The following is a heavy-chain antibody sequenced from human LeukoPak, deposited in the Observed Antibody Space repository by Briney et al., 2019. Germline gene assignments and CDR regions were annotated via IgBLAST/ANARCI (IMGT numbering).Heavy chain of an antibody. J-gene: IGHJ5*02. D-gene: IGHD2-15*01. CDR3: ARRGVAVVAATGWFDP. V-gene: IGHV4-39*01. CDR2: IYYSGST. CDR1: GGSISSSSYY. Sequence: SETLSLTCTVSGGSISSSSYYWGWIRQPPGKGLEWIGSIYYSGSTYYNPSLKSRVTISVDTSKNQFSLKLSSVTAADTAVYYCARRGVAVVAATGWFDPWGQGTLVTVSS.